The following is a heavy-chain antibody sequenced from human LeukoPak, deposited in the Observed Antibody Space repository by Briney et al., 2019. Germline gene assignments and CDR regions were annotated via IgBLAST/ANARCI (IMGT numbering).Heavy chain of an antibody. CDR2: VYYSGST. CDR3: ARERRDGYKVYFDY. Sequence: SETLSLTCTVSGGSISSYYWSWIRQPPGKGLEWIGYVYYSGSTNYNPSLKSRVAISVDTSKNQFSLRLSSVTAADTAVYYCARERRDGYKVYFDYWGQGTLVTVSS. J-gene: IGHJ4*02. D-gene: IGHD5-24*01. CDR1: GGSISSYY. V-gene: IGHV4-59*01.